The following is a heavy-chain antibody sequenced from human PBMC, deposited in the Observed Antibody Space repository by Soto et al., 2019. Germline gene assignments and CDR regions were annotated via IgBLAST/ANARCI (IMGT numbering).Heavy chain of an antibody. Sequence: QVQLVESGGGVVQPGRSLRLSCAASGFSFSSYGMHWVRQAPGKGLEWVACVSDDDSKRYHIDSVKGRFTISRDNSKNTMYLEMNGLRAQDTAVYYCAKDIHTGTWHWGEDSWGQGTLVTVSS. CDR1: GFSFSSYG. D-gene: IGHD3-16*01. J-gene: IGHJ4*02. CDR3: AKDIHTGTWHWGEDS. V-gene: IGHV3-30*18. CDR2: VSDDDSKR.